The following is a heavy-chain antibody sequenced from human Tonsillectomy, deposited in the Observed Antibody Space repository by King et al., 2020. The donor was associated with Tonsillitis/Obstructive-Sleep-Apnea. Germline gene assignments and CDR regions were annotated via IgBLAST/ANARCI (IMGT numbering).Heavy chain of an antibody. CDR2: IGANGIGP. D-gene: IGHD3-16*01. V-gene: IGHV3-64D*06. Sequence: VQLVESGGELVQPGGSMRLSCSASGVAFSNDAMHWVRQAPGEGMEDVSGIGANGIGPYYADSVKGRFTISRDNSKSMLYLQMTSLRLEDTAVYYCVRDRWGFDIWGQGTLVTVSS. CDR3: VRDRWGFDI. J-gene: IGHJ4*02. CDR1: GVAFSNDA.